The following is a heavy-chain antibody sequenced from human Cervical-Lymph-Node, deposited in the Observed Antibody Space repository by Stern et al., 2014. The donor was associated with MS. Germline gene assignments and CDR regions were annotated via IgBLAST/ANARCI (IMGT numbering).Heavy chain of an antibody. D-gene: IGHD2-15*01. CDR3: AVRYCSGGRCYSVPDV. CDR2: INPSGAT. CDR1: EYTHNNYL. V-gene: IGHV1-46*02. Sequence: DQLVESGSEVKKPGASVKVSCKASEYTHNNYLIHWVRQAPGQQPDWMGVINPSGATNYAQKVQDRVTMTTDASTSTFYMELSRLRSEDTAVYYCAVRYCSGGRCYSVPDVWGQGTTVIVSS. J-gene: IGHJ6*02.